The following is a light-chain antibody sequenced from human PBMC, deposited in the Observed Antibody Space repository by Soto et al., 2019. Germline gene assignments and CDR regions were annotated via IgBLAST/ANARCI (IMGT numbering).Light chain of an antibody. J-gene: IGLJ2*01. Sequence: SYELTQPPSVSVSPGQTASITCSGDKLGDKYACWYQQKPGQSPVLVIYQDSKRPSGIPERFSGSNSGNTATLTISGTQATDEADYYCRAWDSSTVVFGGGTKVTVL. V-gene: IGLV3-1*01. CDR3: RAWDSSTVV. CDR1: KLGDKY. CDR2: QDS.